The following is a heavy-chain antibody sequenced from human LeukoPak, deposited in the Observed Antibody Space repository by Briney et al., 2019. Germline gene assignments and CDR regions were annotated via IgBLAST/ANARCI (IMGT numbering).Heavy chain of an antibody. CDR1: GASISLYY. J-gene: IGHJ5*02. CDR2: ISKTGST. CDR3: AIATMVRVHNWFDP. Sequence: SETLSLTCTVSGASISLYYWSWIRQPPGKGLEWIGHISKTGSTNYNLALDGRVTISVDTSRNQFSLKLSSVTAADTAVYYCAIATMVRVHNWFDPWGQGTLVTVSS. D-gene: IGHD3-10*01. V-gene: IGHV4-59*12.